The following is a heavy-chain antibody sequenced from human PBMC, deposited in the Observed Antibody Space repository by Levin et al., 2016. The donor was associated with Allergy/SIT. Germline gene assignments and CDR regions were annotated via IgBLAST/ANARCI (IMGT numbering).Heavy chain of an antibody. CDR2: IYPGDSDT. CDR3: ARRAQGLDV. V-gene: IGHV5-51*01. Sequence: VRQMPGKGLEWMGIIYPGDSDTRYSPSFQGQVTISADKSITTAYLQWSSLKASDTAIYYCARRAQGLDVWGQGTTVTVSS. J-gene: IGHJ6*02.